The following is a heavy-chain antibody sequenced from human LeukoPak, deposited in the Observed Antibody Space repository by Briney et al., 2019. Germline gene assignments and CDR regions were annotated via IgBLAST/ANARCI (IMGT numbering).Heavy chain of an antibody. V-gene: IGHV7-4-1*02. D-gene: IGHD3-9*01. CDR1: GYTFTSYA. J-gene: IGHJ5*02. CDR3: AREELYYDILTDYYCSHNWFDP. Sequence: ASVKVSCKASGYTFTSYAMNWVRQAPGQGLEWMGWINTNTGNPTYAQGFTGRFVFSLDTSVSTAYLQISSLKAEDTAVYYCAREELYYDILTDYYCSHNWFDPWGQGTLVTVSS. CDR2: INTNTGNP.